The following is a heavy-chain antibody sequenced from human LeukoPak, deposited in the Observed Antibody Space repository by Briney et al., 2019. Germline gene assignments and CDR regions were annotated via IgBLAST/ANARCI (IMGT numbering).Heavy chain of an antibody. CDR3: ARDGGEDSSSRVVLH. CDR1: GYTFTSYY. V-gene: IGHV1-46*01. Sequence: ASVKVSCKASGYTFTSYYMHWVRQAPGQGLEWMGIINPSGGSTSYAQKFQGRVTMTRDTSTSTVYMELSSLRSEDTAVYYCARDGGEDSSSRVVLHWGQGTLVTVSS. D-gene: IGHD6-13*01. J-gene: IGHJ4*02. CDR2: INPSGGST.